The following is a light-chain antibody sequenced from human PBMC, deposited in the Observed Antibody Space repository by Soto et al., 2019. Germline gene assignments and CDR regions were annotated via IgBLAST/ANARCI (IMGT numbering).Light chain of an antibody. V-gene: IGKV3-15*01. Sequence: EIVMTQSPATLSVSPGERATLSCRASQSVSSNLAWYQPKPGQAPRLLIYDASTRATGVPSRFSGSGSGTEFTITISSLQSEDFAVYYCQQYNNWPQLTFGGGTKVGIK. CDR1: QSVSSN. CDR3: QQYNNWPQLT. CDR2: DAS. J-gene: IGKJ4*01.